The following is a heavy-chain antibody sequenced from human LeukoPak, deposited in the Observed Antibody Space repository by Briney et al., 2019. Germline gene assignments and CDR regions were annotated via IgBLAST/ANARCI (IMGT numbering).Heavy chain of an antibody. CDR1: GFTFSSYS. CDR3: SVLFRSGYYFRPFDY. V-gene: IGHV3-21*01. D-gene: IGHD3-3*01. CDR2: ISSSSSYI. Sequence: GGSLRLSCAASGFTFSSYSMNWVRQAPGKGLEWVSSISSSSSYIYYADSVKGRFTISRDNAKNSLYLQMNSLRAEDTAVYYCSVLFRSGYYFRPFDYWGQGTLVTVSS. J-gene: IGHJ4*02.